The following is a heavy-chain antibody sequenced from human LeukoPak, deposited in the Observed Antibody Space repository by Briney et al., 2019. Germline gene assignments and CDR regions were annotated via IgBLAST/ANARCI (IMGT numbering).Heavy chain of an antibody. V-gene: IGHV3-21*01. J-gene: IGHJ4*02. CDR3: AKDGSGWSRD. CDR2: ISNSTSYI. Sequence: GGSLRLSCAASGFPFSSFYMSWVRQAPGKGLEWVSSISNSTSYIFYADSVRGRVTISRDNAKNSMFLQMNSLRAEDTAVYYCAKDGSGWSRDWGQGTLVTVSS. D-gene: IGHD6-19*01. CDR1: GFPFSSFY.